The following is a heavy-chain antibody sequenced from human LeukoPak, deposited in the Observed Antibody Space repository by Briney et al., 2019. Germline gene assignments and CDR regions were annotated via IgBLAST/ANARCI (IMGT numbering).Heavy chain of an antibody. J-gene: IGHJ4*02. CDR3: QSRFLEWLLDY. CDR1: GSSISSNNYF. V-gene: IGHV4-39*01. D-gene: IGHD3-3*01. CDR2: IYDSGST. Sequence: PSETLSLTCTVSGSSISSNNYFWGWIRQPPGKGLEWIGSIYDSGSTYYNPSLKSRVTISVDTSKNQFSLKLNSVTAADTAMYYCQSRFLEWLLDYWGQGTLVTVSS.